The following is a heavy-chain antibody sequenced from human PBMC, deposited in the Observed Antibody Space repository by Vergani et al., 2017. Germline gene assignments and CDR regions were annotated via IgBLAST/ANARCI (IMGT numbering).Heavy chain of an antibody. CDR3: ASPYPKYGSGSYYDFDY. J-gene: IGHJ4*02. CDR1: GGSISSSSYY. V-gene: IGHV4-39*01. CDR2: IYYSGST. Sequence: QLQLQESGPGLVKPSETLSLTCTVSGGSISSSSYYWGCIRQPPGKGLEWIGSIYYSGSTYYNPSLKSRVTISVDTSKNQFSLKLCSVTAADTALYYCASPYPKYGSGSYYDFDYWGQGTLVTVSS. D-gene: IGHD3-10*01.